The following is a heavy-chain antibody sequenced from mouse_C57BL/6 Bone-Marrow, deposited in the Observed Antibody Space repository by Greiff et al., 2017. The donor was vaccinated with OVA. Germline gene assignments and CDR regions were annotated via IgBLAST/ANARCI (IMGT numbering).Heavy chain of an antibody. J-gene: IGHJ2*01. CDR3: AREGYYGLDY. V-gene: IGHV5-4*01. CDR2: ISDGGSYT. Sequence: DVHLVESGGGLVKPGGSLKLSCAASGFTFSSYAMSWVRQTPEKRLELVATISDGGSYTYYPDNVKGRFTISRDNAKNNLYLQMSHLKSEDTAMYYCAREGYYGLDYWGQGSTLTVSS. CDR1: GFTFSSYA. D-gene: IGHD1-1*02.